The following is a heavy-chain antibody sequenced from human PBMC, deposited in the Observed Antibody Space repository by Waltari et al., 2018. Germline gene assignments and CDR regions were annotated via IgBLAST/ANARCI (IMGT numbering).Heavy chain of an antibody. D-gene: IGHD3-9*01. CDR2: IYSGGST. J-gene: IGHJ6*02. V-gene: IGHV3-53*01. Sequence: EVQLVESGGGLIQPGGSLRLSCVASGFTVSSNYMSWVRQAPGKGLEWVSVIYSGGSTYYADSVKGRFTISRDNSKNPLYLQMNSLRAEDTAVYYCARSSRAQLRYFDWYGMDVWGQGTTVTVSS. CDR3: ARSSRAQLRYFDWYGMDV. CDR1: GFTVSSNY.